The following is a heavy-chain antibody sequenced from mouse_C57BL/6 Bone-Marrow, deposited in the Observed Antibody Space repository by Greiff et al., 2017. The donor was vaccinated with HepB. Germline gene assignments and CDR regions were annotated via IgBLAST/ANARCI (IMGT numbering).Heavy chain of an antibody. Sequence: EVKLVESGGGLVKPGGSLKLSCAASGFTFSDYGMHWVRQAPEKGLEWVAYISSGSSTIYYADTVKGRFTISRDNAKNTLFLQMTSLRSEDTAMYYCARALYYYGTPFDYWGQGTTLTVSS. CDR2: ISSGSSTI. CDR3: ARALYYYGTPFDY. J-gene: IGHJ2*01. CDR1: GFTFSDYG. V-gene: IGHV5-17*01. D-gene: IGHD1-1*01.